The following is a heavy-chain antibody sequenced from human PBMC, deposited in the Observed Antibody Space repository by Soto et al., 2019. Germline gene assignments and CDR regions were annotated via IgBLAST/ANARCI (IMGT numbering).Heavy chain of an antibody. CDR1: GFTFDDYA. V-gene: IGHV3-9*01. Sequence: EVQLVESGGGLVQPGRSLRLSCAASGFTFDDYAMHWVRQAPGKGLEWVSGISWNSGSIGYADSVKGRFTISRDNAKNSLHLQMNSLRAEDTALHYCAKDHCTGSRCYSDYWGQGTLVTVSS. J-gene: IGHJ4*02. D-gene: IGHD2-8*02. CDR2: ISWNSGSI. CDR3: AKDHCTGSRCYSDY.